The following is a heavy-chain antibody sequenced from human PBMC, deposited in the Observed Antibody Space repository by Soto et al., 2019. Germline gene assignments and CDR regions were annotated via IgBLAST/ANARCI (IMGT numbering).Heavy chain of an antibody. V-gene: IGHV3-21*03. Sequence: VHLVESGGGLVKPGGSLRLSCAASGFTFSSYSMNWVRRTPGKGLEWVSSITSGSYIYYADSVKGRFTISRDNAKNSLYLQMHSLKTEDTAVYYCKMGTIEAGFYFDYWGQGTLVTVSS. CDR1: GFTFSSYS. J-gene: IGHJ4*02. CDR3: KMGTIEAGFYFDY. CDR2: ITSGSYI. D-gene: IGHD1-1*01.